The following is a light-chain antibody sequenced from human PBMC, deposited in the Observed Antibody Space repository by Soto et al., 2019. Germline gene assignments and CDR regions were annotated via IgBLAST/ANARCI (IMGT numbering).Light chain of an antibody. J-gene: IGKJ1*01. CDR1: QSFSSN. Sequence: EIVMTQSAVTLSLSPLEGATLSCRASQSFSSNLAWYQQIPGQAPRLLIYGASPRATGIPARFSGRGSGTEFTLAISSLQSEDFAVYYCQQYNAWPQTFGLGTKV. CDR2: GAS. CDR3: QQYNAWPQT. V-gene: IGKV3-15*01.